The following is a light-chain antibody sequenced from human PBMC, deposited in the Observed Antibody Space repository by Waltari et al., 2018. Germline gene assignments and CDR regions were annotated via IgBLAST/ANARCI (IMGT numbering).Light chain of an antibody. CDR1: QSLLHSNGDTY. V-gene: IGKV2-30*02. CDR2: KVS. J-gene: IGKJ1*01. CDR3: MQATHFPWT. Sequence: DVVMTQFPLSLHVTPGQSVSMTCRSRQSLLHSNGDTYLSWLLQKPGQPPRRLIYKVSNRASGVPDRFSGSGAGTDFTLKISRVEAEDVGVYYCMQATHFPWTFGQGTKVEIK.